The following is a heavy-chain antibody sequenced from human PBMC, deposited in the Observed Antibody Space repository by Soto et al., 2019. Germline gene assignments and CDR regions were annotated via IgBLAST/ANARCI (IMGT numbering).Heavy chain of an antibody. CDR3: AREGPVGNGLRFLEWINWFDP. D-gene: IGHD3-3*01. CDR2: IIPILGIA. Sequence: SVKVSCKASGYTFTSYSISWVRQAPGQGLEWMGRIIPILGIANYAQKFQGRVTITADKSTSTAYMELSSLRSEDTAVYYCAREGPVGNGLRFLEWINWFDPWGQGTLVTVSS. J-gene: IGHJ5*02. V-gene: IGHV1-69*04. CDR1: GYTFTSYS.